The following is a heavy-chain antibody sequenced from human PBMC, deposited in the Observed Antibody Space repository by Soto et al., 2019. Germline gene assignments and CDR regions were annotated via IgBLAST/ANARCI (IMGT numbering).Heavy chain of an antibody. CDR3: AKTPILDLVDY. CDR2: ISGSGGST. J-gene: IGHJ4*02. D-gene: IGHD2-2*02. CDR1: GFSFSSHD. V-gene: IGHV3-23*01. Sequence: GGSLRLFCAVPGFSFSSHDMSWVRQALGKGLEWVSAISGSGGSTYYADSVKGRFTISRDNSKNTLFLQMSSLRAEDTAVYYCAKTPILDLVDYWGQGTLVTVSS.